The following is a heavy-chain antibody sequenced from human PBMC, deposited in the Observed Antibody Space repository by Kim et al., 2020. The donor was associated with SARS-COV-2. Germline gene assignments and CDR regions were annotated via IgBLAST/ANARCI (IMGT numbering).Heavy chain of an antibody. D-gene: IGHD6-13*01. Sequence: ASMKVSCKASGYTFTSYYMHWVRQAPGQGLEWMGIINPSGGSTSYAQKFQGRVTMTRDTSTSTVYMELSSLRSEDTAVYYCARDLTDPIAAAATGAFDIWGQGTMVTVSS. CDR1: GYTFTSYY. CDR3: ARDLTDPIAAAATGAFDI. CDR2: INPSGGST. J-gene: IGHJ3*02. V-gene: IGHV1-46*01.